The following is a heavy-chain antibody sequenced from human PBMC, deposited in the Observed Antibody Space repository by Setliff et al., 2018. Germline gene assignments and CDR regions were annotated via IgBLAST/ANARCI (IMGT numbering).Heavy chain of an antibody. CDR1: GYMFRSYG. J-gene: IGHJ4*02. Sequence: ASVKVSCKASGYMFRSYGINWMRQAPGQGFEWMGWISAYNDNTKSSQKFQDRITMTTDTTTSTVFMELRNLRPDDTAIYYCARDGGGYCATTSCFHFDYWGQGTQVTVSS. D-gene: IGHD2-15*01. CDR3: ARDGGGYCATTSCFHFDY. CDR2: ISAYNDNT. V-gene: IGHV1-18*04.